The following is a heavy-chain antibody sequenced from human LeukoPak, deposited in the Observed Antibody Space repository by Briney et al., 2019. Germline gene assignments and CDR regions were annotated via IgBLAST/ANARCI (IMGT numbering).Heavy chain of an antibody. CDR3: AKRYYGSGNYDPLLGY. D-gene: IGHD3-10*01. V-gene: IGHV3-23*01. CDR1: RFTFSSYA. CDR2: ISGSGTNT. J-gene: IGHJ4*02. Sequence: PGGSLRLSCAASRFTFSSYAMSWVRQAPGKVLEWVSAISGSGTNTYYADSVKGRFTISRDNSKNTLFLQMNSLRAEDTAVYYCAKRYYGSGNYDPLLGYWGQGALVTVSS.